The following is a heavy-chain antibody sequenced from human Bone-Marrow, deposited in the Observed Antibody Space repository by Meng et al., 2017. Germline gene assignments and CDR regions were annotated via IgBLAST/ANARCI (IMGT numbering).Heavy chain of an antibody. CDR2: ISGSSTGSSI. V-gene: IGHV3-11*01. J-gene: IGHJ3*02. CDR1: GFTFSDYY. D-gene: IGHD6-19*01. CDR3: TREVCTNGWYYGAFDI. Sequence: GESLKISCAASGFTFSDYYMSWIRQAPGKGLEWVSYISGSSTGSSIYYADSVRGRFTIYRDNGKNSLHIQMNSLRAEDTALYYCTREVCTNGWYYGAFDIWGRGTMVTVSS.